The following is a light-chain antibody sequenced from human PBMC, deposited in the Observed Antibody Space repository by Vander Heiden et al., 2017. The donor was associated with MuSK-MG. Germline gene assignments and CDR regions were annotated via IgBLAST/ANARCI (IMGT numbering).Light chain of an antibody. CDR3: SSYTSSSTFFYV. Sequence: QSALTQPASVSGSPGQSITISCTGTSSDVGGYNYGSWYQQHPGKAPNLMIYDVSNRPSGVSNRSSGSKSGNTASLTISGLQAEDEADYYCSSYTSSSTFFYVFGTGTKVTVL. CDR2: DVS. V-gene: IGLV2-14*01. J-gene: IGLJ1*01. CDR1: SSDVGGYNY.